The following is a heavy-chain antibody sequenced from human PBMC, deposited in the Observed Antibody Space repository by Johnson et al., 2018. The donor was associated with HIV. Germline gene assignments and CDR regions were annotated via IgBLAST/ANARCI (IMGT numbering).Heavy chain of an antibody. Sequence: MMLVESGGGVVQPGRSLRLSCVVSGFTFSHYAMHWVRQAPGKGLEWVAVISYDGSSKYYADSVQGRFTISRDNSKNTLNLQMNSLRVEDTAVYYCAKVGRMTTVVTPGDAFDIWGQGTKVTVSS. CDR1: GFTFSHYA. D-gene: IGHD4-23*01. CDR3: AKVGRMTTVVTPGDAFDI. J-gene: IGHJ3*02. V-gene: IGHV3-30-3*01. CDR2: ISYDGSSK.